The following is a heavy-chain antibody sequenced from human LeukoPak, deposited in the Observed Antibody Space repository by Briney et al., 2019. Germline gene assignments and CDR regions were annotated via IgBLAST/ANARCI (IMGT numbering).Heavy chain of an antibody. CDR2: IYHSGSP. J-gene: IGHJ4*02. D-gene: IGHD6-13*01. V-gene: IGHV4-30-2*01. CDR3: ARERGDETGYSSSWYFPFDY. Sequence: ASQTLSLTCTVSDGSISSGAYSWNWIRQPPGRGLEWVGYIYHSGSPYYDPSLKSRVTISVDWSKNQFSLSLSSVTAADTAVYYCARERGDETGYSSSWYFPFDYWGQGTLVTVSS. CDR1: DGSISSGAYS.